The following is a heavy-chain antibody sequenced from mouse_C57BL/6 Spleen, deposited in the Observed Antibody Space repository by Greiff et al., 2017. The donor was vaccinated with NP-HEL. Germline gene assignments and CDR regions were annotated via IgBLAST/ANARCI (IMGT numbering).Heavy chain of an antibody. CDR2: IHPNSGST. V-gene: IGHV1-64*01. J-gene: IGHJ2*01. CDR1: GYTFTSYW. Sequence: VKLQQPGAELVKPGASVKLSCKASGYTFTSYWMHWVKQRPGQGLEWIGMIHPNSGSTNYNEKFKSKATLTVDKSSSTAYMQLSSLTSEYSAVYYCARPIYYDYPYYFDYWGQGTTLTVSS. CDR3: ARPIYYDYPYYFDY. D-gene: IGHD2-4*01.